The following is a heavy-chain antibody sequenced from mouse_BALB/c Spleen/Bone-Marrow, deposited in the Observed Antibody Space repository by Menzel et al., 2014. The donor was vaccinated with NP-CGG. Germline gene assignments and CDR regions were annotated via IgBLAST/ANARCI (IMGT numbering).Heavy chain of an antibody. CDR2: INPSTGYT. CDR1: GYTFTSYW. V-gene: IGHV1-7*01. CDR3: ARGNPLYAMDY. D-gene: IGHD2-1*01. Sequence: VQLQQSGAELAKPGASVKMSCKASGYTFTSYWMHWVKQRPGQGLEWIGYINPSTGYTDYNQKFSDKATLTADKSSSTAYMQLSSLTSKDSAVYYCARGNPLYAMDYWGQGTSVTVSS. J-gene: IGHJ4*01.